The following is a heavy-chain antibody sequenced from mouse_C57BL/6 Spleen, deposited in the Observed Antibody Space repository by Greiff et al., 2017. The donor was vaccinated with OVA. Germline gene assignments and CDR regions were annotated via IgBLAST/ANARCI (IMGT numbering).Heavy chain of an antibody. D-gene: IGHD6-1*01. CDR1: EFTFRSYT. V-gene: IGHV5-9*01. J-gene: IGHJ2*01. CDR3: ARRASEEFDY. Sequence: EVLLVESGGGLVKPGGSLKLSCESSEFTFRSYTMSWVRQTPEKRLEWVAPISSGGGSTYYPDTVGGRFTISRDNAKKTLYLQMSSLRSEDTALYYCARRASEEFDYWGQGTTLTVSS. CDR2: ISSGGGST.